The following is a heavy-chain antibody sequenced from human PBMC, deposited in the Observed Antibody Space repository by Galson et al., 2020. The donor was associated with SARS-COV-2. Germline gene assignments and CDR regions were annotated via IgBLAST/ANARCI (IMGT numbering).Heavy chain of an antibody. CDR1: GFTFSSYS. Sequence: GEPLKISCAASGFTFSSYSMNWVRQAPGKGLEWVSSISSSSSYIYYADSVKGRFTISRDNAKNSLYLQMNSLRAEDTAVYYCARDSAGAVAGTPDDAFDIWGQGTMVTVSS. CDR3: ARDSAGAVAGTPDDAFDI. J-gene: IGHJ3*02. D-gene: IGHD6-19*01. V-gene: IGHV3-21*01. CDR2: ISSSSSYI.